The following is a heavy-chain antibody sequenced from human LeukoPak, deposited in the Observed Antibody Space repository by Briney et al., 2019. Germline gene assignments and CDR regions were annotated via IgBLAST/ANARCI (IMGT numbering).Heavy chain of an antibody. V-gene: IGHV4-38-2*01. D-gene: IGHD1-7*01. CDR3: ARSWNYGRAVEAFDI. J-gene: IGHJ3*02. Sequence: SETLSLTCAVSGYSISSGYYWGWIRQSPGKGLEWIGSMCHSGSTYYNPSLKSRVTISVDTSKNQFSLKLRSVTATDTAIYYCARSWNYGRAVEAFDIWGQGTMVTVSS. CDR1: GYSISSGYY. CDR2: MCHSGST.